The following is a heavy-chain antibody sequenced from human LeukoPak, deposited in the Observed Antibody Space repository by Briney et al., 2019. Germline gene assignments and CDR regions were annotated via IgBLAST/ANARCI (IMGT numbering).Heavy chain of an antibody. V-gene: IGHV3-30*18. J-gene: IGHJ4*02. CDR2: ISYDGSNK. Sequence: GGSLRLSCSASGFTFSSYGMHWVRQAPGKGLEWVAVISYDGSNKYYADSVKGRFTISRDNSKNTLYLQMNSLRAEDTAVYYCANVVGSTHYWGQGTLVTVSS. D-gene: IGHD3-10*01. CDR3: ANVVGSTHY. CDR1: GFTFSSYG.